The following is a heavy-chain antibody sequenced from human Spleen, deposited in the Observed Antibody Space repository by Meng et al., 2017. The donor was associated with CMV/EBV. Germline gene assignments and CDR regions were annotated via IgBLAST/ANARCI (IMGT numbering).Heavy chain of an antibody. CDR2: IRSSSNYI. CDR3: ASREDINPFLYYGMDV. V-gene: IGHV3-21*01. D-gene: IGHD2/OR15-2a*01. J-gene: IGHJ6*02. Sequence: GESLKISCAGSTFTFSSSTMSWVRQAPGKGLEWVSSIRSSSNYIYYADSVKGRFTISRDNAKSSVYLQMNSLRAEGTAVYYCASREDINPFLYYGMDVWGQGTTVTVSS. CDR1: TFTFSSST.